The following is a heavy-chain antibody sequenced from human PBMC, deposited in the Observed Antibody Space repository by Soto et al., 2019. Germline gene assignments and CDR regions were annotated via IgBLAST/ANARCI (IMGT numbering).Heavy chain of an antibody. J-gene: IGHJ6*02. CDR2: INHSGST. V-gene: IGHV4-34*01. CDR3: ARAHSRYFQRPMAVHGMDV. CDR1: GGSFSGYY. D-gene: IGHD6-25*01. Sequence: SETLSLTCAVYGGSFSGYYWSWIRQPPGKGLEWIGEINHSGSTNYNPSLKSRVTISVDTSKNQFSLKLSSVTAADTAVYYCARAHSRYFQRPMAVHGMDVWGQGTTVTVSS.